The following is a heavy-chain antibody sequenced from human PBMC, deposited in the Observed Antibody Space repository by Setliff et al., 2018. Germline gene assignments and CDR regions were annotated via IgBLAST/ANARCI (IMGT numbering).Heavy chain of an antibody. CDR2: IIPILGIA. CDR3: AKDSTSSTTGSWFDP. CDR1: GGTFSSYA. Sequence: SVKVSCKASGGTFSSYAISWVRQAPGQGLEWMGGIIPILGIANYAQKFQGRVTITADKSTGTAYMELSSLRSEDTAVYYCAKDSTSSTTGSWFDPWGQGTLVTVSS. V-gene: IGHV1-69*10. D-gene: IGHD2-2*01. J-gene: IGHJ5*02.